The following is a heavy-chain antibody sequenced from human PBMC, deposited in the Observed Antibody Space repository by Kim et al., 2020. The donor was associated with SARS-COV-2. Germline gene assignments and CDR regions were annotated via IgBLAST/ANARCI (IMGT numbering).Heavy chain of an antibody. D-gene: IGHD2-2*01. V-gene: IGHV6-1*01. CDR3: ARGVSSKNAFDF. Sequence: SQTLSLTCVISGDSVSTSSASWNWIRQSPSRGLEWLGRTYYRSKWYNEYAVSVKSRITVNPDTSKNQFSLQLNSVTPEGTGVYFCARGVSSKNAFDFWGHGTMVTVSS. CDR2: TYYRSKWYN. J-gene: IGHJ3*01. CDR1: GDSVSTSSAS.